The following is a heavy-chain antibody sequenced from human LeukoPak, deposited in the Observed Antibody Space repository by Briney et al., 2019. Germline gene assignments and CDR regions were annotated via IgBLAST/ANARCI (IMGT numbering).Heavy chain of an antibody. J-gene: IGHJ4*02. D-gene: IGHD3-10*01. CDR2: VRSKGYGGTT. V-gene: IGHV3-49*04. CDR3: SKVRSGTDFDY. CDR1: GFTFGDHA. Sequence: GGSLRLSCSTSGFTFGDHAMTWVRQAPGKGLEWVGFVRSKGYGGTTEYAASVKGRVTISRDDSKGIAYLQMSSLKAEDTAVYYCSKVRSGTDFDYWGRGTLVTVSS.